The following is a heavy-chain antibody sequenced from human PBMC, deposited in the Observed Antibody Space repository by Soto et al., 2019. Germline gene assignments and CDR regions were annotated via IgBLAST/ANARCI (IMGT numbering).Heavy chain of an antibody. V-gene: IGHV3-23*01. CDR2: ISGSGTNI. Sequence: EVQLLESGGGFGQPGGSLRLSCAASGFTFSSYAMHWVRQAPGRGLEWVSTISGSGTNIYYADSVQGRFTISRDNSQNTLFLQMTSLRVDDAATYYCAKDGFGGASDYWGQGTHVTVSS. J-gene: IGHJ4*02. CDR1: GFTFSSYA. CDR3: AKDGFGGASDY. D-gene: IGHD3-3*01.